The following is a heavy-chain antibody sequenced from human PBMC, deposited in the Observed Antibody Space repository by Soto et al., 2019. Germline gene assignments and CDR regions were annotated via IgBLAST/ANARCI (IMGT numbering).Heavy chain of an antibody. CDR1: GDTFKNCV. J-gene: IGHJ6*02. V-gene: IGHV1-69*05. D-gene: IGHD3-10*01. CDR3: AAELGFGKLSVV. CDR2: IIPLFGTT. Sequence: SVKVSCKASGDTFKNCVISWVRQAPGQGLEWMGGIIPLFGTTDFAQRFQGRLTITTDESTTTAYMELSRLRSEDTATYYCAAELGFGKLSVVWGQGTTVTVSS.